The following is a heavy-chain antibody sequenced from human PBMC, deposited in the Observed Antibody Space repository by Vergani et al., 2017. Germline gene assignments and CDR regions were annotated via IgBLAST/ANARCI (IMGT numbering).Heavy chain of an antibody. CDR3: AKVDWARDTLRLIDC. D-gene: IGHD3/OR15-3a*01. Sequence: EVQLVESGGGLVQPGRSLRLSCAASGFTLDDYAMHWFRQAPGRGLEWFSGISWNSGSIGYADSVRGRFTISRDNAKHSLYLQMNSLRAEDTAVYYCAKVDWARDTLRLIDCWGEGTLVSVS. J-gene: IGHJ4*02. V-gene: IGHV3-9*01. CDR2: ISWNSGSI. CDR1: GFTLDDYA.